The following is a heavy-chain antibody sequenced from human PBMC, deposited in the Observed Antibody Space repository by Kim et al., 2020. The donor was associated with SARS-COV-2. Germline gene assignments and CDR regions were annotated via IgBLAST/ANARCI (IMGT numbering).Heavy chain of an antibody. D-gene: IGHD2-21*02. CDR3: AREFAYCGGDCPIDY. J-gene: IGHJ4*02. CDR1: GFTFSSYW. Sequence: GGSLRLSCAASGFTFSSYWMSWVRQAPGKGLEWVANIKQDGSEKYYVDSVKGRFTISRDNAKNSLYLQMNSLRAEDTAVYYCAREFAYCGGDCPIDYWGQGTLVTVSS. CDR2: IKQDGSEK. V-gene: IGHV3-7*03.